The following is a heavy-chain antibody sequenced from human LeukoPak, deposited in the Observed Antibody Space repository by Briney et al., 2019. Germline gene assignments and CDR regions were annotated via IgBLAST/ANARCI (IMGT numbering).Heavy chain of an antibody. J-gene: IGHJ3*02. CDR1: GGTFSSYA. CDR2: IIPIFGTA. CDR3: ARVTAAGTRLNAFDI. D-gene: IGHD6-13*01. V-gene: IGHV1-69*13. Sequence: SVKVSCKASGGTFSSYAISWVRQAPGQGLEWMGGIIPIFGTANYAQKFQGRVTITADESTSTAYMELSSLRSEDTAVYYCARVTAAGTRLNAFDIWGQGTMVTVSS.